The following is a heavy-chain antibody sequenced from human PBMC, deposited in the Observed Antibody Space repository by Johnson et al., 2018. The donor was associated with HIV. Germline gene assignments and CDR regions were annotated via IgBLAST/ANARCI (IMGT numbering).Heavy chain of an antibody. Sequence: QVQLVESGGGVVQPGRSLRLSCAPSGFTFSSYAMHWVRQAPGKGLEWVAVISYAGSNNYYADSVKGRFTISRDNSKNTRYLQMNSLRAEDTAVYYCARDWGLYSSGWYVDAFDIWGQGTMVTVSS. J-gene: IGHJ3*02. CDR3: ARDWGLYSSGWYVDAFDI. CDR2: ISYAGSNN. D-gene: IGHD6-19*01. V-gene: IGHV3-30-3*01. CDR1: GFTFSSYA.